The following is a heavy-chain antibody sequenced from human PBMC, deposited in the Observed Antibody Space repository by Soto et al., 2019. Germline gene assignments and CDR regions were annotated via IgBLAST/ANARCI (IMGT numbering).Heavy chain of an antibody. CDR2: IYSGGST. D-gene: IGHD3-3*01. CDR1: GFTVSSNY. Sequence: GESLKISCAASGFTVSSNYMSWVRQAPGKGLEWVSVIYSGGSTYYADSVKGRFTISRDNSKNTLYLQMNSLRAEDTAVYYCARARITIFGVVIMGLGGMDVWGQGTTVTSP. CDR3: ARARITIFGVVIMGLGGMDV. J-gene: IGHJ6*02. V-gene: IGHV3-53*01.